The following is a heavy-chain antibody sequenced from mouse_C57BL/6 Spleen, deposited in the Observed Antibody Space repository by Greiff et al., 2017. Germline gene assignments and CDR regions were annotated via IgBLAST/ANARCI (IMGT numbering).Heavy chain of an antibody. J-gene: IGHJ3*01. D-gene: IGHD3-1*01. CDR2: IWRGGST. CDR3: ARNSGYFFAY. Sequence: QVQLKESGPGLVQPSPSLSITCTVSGFSLTSYGVHWVRQSPGKGLEWLGVIWRGGSTDYNAAFISRLSISKDNSKSQVFFKMNSLQADDTAIYYCARNSGYFFAYWGQGTLVTVSA. V-gene: IGHV2-2*01. CDR1: GFSLTSYG.